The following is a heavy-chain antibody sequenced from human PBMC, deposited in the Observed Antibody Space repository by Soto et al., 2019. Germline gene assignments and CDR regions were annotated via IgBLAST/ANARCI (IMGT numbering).Heavy chain of an antibody. J-gene: IGHJ4*02. CDR1: GFTFTSYW. CDR3: ARGYGSGPFDY. V-gene: IGHV3-74*01. D-gene: IGHD3-10*01. CDR2: INSDGSST. Sequence: GRAMRLVRAASGFTFTSYWMHWVRQAPGMGLVWVSRINSDGSSTSYADSVKGRFTISRDNAKNTLYLQMNGLRAEDTAVYYCARGYGSGPFDYWGQGTLVTVSS.